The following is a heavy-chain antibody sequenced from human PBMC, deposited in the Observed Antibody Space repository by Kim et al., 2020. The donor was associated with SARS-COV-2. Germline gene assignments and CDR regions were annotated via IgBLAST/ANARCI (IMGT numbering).Heavy chain of an antibody. J-gene: IGHJ4*02. CDR2: YDGSNK. D-gene: IGHD2-15*01. V-gene: IGHV3-30*01. CDR3: ARDDIIR. Sequence: YDGSNKYYADSVKGRFTIYRDNSKNTLYLQMNSLRAEDTAVYYCARDDIIRWGQGTLVTVSS.